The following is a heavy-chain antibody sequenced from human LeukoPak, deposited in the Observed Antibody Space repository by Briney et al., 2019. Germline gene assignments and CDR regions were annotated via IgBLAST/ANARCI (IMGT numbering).Heavy chain of an antibody. CDR2: FYPEDGET. J-gene: IGHJ3*02. CDR3: ATEDVVPAAMLAFDI. Sequence: GASVKVSCKVSGYTLTELSMHWVRQAPGKGLEWMGGFYPEDGETIYAQKFQGRVTMTEDTSTDTAYMELSSLRSEDTAVYYCATEDVVPAAMLAFDIWGQGTMVTVSS. CDR1: GYTLTELS. V-gene: IGHV1-24*01. D-gene: IGHD2-2*01.